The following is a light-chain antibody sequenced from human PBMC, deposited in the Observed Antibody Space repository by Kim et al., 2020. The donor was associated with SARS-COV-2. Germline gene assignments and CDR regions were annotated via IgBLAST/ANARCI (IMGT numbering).Light chain of an antibody. J-gene: IGLJ2*01. V-gene: IGLV3-21*04. CDR1: NIGDKT. CDR3: QVWDSSSDQVL. Sequence: APGKTARITCGGNNIGDKTVHWYQQKPGQAPVLVISYDTDRPSGIPERFSGSNSGNTATLTISRVEAGDEADYYCQVWDSSSDQVLFGGGTQLTVL. CDR2: YDT.